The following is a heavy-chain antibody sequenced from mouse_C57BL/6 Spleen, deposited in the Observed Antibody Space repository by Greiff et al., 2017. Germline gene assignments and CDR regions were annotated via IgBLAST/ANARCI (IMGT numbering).Heavy chain of an antibody. CDR2: IDPETGGT. J-gene: IGHJ4*01. CDR1: GYTFTDYE. D-gene: IGHD4-1*01. V-gene: IGHV1-15*01. Sequence: QVQLQQSGAELVRPGASVTLSCKASGYTFTDYEMHWVKQTPVHGLEWIGAIDPETGGTAYNQKFKGKAILTADKSSSTAYMELRSLTSEDSAVYYCTRKLGLLYYYAMDYWGQGTSVTVSS. CDR3: TRKLGLLYYYAMDY.